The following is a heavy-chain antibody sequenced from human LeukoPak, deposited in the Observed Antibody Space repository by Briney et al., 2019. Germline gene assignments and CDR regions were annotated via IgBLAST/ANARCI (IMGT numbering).Heavy chain of an antibody. CDR3: VRGEDDFWSGYSRLAYFQH. V-gene: IGHV4-34*01. J-gene: IGHJ1*01. CDR2: INHSGST. CDR1: GVSFGGYY. Sequence: SETLSLTCAVYGVSFGGYYWRWLRQPPGKGLEGIGEINHSGSTNYNPSLKSRVAISVDTSKNQFSLKLSSVTAADTAVYYCVRGEDDFWSGYSRLAYFQHWGQGTLVTVSS. D-gene: IGHD3-3*01.